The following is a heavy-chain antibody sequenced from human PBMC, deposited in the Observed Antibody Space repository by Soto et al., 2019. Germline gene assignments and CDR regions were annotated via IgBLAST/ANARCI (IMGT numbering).Heavy chain of an antibody. V-gene: IGHV3-30-3*01. D-gene: IGHD3-3*01. CDR3: ASGPVYLEWLNWFDP. J-gene: IGHJ5*02. Sequence: GGSLRLSCAASGFTFSSYAMHWVRQAPGKGLEWVAVISYDGSNKYYADSVKGRFTISRDNSKNTLYLQMNSLRAEDTAVYYCASGPVYLEWLNWFDPWGQGTLVTVSS. CDR1: GFTFSSYA. CDR2: ISYDGSNK.